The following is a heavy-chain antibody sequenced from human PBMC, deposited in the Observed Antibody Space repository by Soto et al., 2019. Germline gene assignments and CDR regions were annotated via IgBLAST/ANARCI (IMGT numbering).Heavy chain of an antibody. V-gene: IGHV3-15*07. D-gene: IGHD6-19*01. J-gene: IGHJ4*02. CDR3: TTGWIAVAGPAFDY. CDR2: IKSKTDGGTT. Sequence: GGSLRLSCAASGFTFSNAWMNWVRQAPGKGLEWVGRIKSKTDGGTTDYAAPVKGRFTISRDDSKNTLYLQMNSLKTEDTAVYYCTTGWIAVAGPAFDYWGQGTLVTVSS. CDR1: GFTFSNAW.